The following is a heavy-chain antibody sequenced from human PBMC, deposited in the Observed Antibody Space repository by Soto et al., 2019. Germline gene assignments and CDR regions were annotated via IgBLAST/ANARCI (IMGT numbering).Heavy chain of an antibody. V-gene: IGHV4-59*08. CDR1: GGSISSYY. D-gene: IGHD1-1*01. Sequence: SETLSLTSTVSGGSISSYYWSWIRQPPGKGLEWIGYIYYSGSTNYNPSLKSRVTISVDTSKNQFSLKLSSVTAADTAVYYCARRYGYSFDYWGQGTLVTVSS. J-gene: IGHJ4*02. CDR2: IYYSGST. CDR3: ARRYGYSFDY.